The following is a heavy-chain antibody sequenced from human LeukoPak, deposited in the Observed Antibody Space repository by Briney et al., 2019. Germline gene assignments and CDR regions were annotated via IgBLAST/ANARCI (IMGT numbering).Heavy chain of an antibody. V-gene: IGHV3-30*18. J-gene: IGHJ4*02. D-gene: IGHD6-13*01. CDR1: GFTFSSYG. CDR2: ISYDGSNK. CDR3: AKGGSGIAAADYFDY. Sequence: GRSLRLSCAASGFTFSSYGMHWVRQAPGKGLEWVAVISYDGSNKYYADSVKGRFTISRDNSKNTLYLQMNSLRAEDTAVYYCAKGGSGIAAADYFDYWGQGTLVTVSS.